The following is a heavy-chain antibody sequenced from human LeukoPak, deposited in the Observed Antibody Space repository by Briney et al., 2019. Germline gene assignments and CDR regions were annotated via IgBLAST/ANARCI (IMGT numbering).Heavy chain of an antibody. D-gene: IGHD5-12*01. Sequence: PGGSLRPSCAASGFTFSSYAMSWVRQAPGKGLEWVSTISGSGGSTYYADSVKGRFTISRDNSKNTLYLQMNSLRAEDTAVYYCAPDPNKWLRNYWGQGTLVTVSS. CDR3: APDPNKWLRNY. V-gene: IGHV3-23*01. CDR1: GFTFSSYA. CDR2: ISGSGGST. J-gene: IGHJ4*02.